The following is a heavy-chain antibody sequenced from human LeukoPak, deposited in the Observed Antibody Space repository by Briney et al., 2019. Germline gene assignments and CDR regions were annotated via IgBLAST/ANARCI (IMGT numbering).Heavy chain of an antibody. Sequence: VGCLRVSCAASGFTFSSYWMSWVRQAPGKGLEWVANIKQDGSDKYYVDSVKGRFTISRDNAQNSLYLQMNSLRAEDTAVYYCARELTTGATHDYWGQGTLVTVSS. J-gene: IGHJ4*02. V-gene: IGHV3-7*01. CDR1: GFTFSSYW. CDR3: ARELTTGATHDY. D-gene: IGHD4-17*01. CDR2: IKQDGSDK.